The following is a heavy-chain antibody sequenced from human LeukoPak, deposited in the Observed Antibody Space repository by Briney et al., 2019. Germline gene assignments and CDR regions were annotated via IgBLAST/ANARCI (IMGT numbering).Heavy chain of an antibody. D-gene: IGHD3-10*01. CDR3: AKEGMIRGVIDY. J-gene: IGHJ4*02. CDR2: IYISGST. Sequence: SETLSLTCSVSGASISPYYWSWIRQPAGKGLEWIGHIYISGSTNYNPSLKSRVTMSLDTSKNQFSLRLHSMTAADTAVYYCAKEGMIRGVIDYWGQGALVTVSS. V-gene: IGHV4-4*07. CDR1: GASISPYY.